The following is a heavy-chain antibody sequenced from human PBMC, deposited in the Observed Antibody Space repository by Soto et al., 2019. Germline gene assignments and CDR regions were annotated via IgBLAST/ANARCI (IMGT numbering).Heavy chain of an antibody. CDR3: ARCRISSSCRY. D-gene: IGHD6-13*01. Sequence: SETLSLTCAVYGGSFSGYYWSWIRQPPGKGLEWIGEVNHSGSTNYNPSLKSRVTISVDTSKNQFSLKLSSVTAADTAVYYCARCRISSSCRYWGQGTLVTVSS. V-gene: IGHV4-34*01. CDR2: VNHSGST. J-gene: IGHJ4*02. CDR1: GGSFSGYY.